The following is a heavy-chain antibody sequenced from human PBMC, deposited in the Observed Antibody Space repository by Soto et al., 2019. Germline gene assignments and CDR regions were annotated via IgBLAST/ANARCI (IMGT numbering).Heavy chain of an antibody. V-gene: IGHV4-38-2*02. CDR1: GYSISSGYY. CDR2: MYHSGST. J-gene: IGHJ5*02. Sequence: PCETLSLTGTVSGYSISSGYYWGWVRQPPGKGLEWIGSMYHSGSTYYNPSLKSRVTISVDTSKNQFSLKLSSVTAADTAVYYCARDAVTAIRGVNSWFDAWGQGTLVTVSS. D-gene: IGHD3-10*01. CDR3: ARDAVTAIRGVNSWFDA.